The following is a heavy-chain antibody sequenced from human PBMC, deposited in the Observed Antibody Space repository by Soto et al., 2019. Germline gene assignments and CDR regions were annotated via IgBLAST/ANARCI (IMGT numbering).Heavy chain of an antibody. CDR3: AKIRGYYDSASRWDAFGI. J-gene: IGHJ3*02. Sequence: EVQLLESGGGLVQPGGSLRLSCVASGFTFTRHAMSWVRQAPGKGLEWVSGISNSGDSTNYADSVKGRFTISRDSSKNTVYLKRSSLGAEDTAVYHCAKIRGYYDSASRWDAFGIWGQGRMVTVSS. CDR1: GFTFTRHA. D-gene: IGHD3-10*01. CDR2: ISNSGDST. V-gene: IGHV3-23*01.